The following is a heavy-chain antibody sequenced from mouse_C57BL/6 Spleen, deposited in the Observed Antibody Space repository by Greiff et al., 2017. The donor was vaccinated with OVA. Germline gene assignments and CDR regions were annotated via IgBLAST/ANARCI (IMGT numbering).Heavy chain of an antibody. CDR2: IWSGGST. V-gene: IGHV2-2*01. CDR1: GFSLTSYG. D-gene: IGHD2-2*01. CDR3: ARDGGLRRENYFDY. Sequence: VQLQESGPGLVQPSQSLSITCTVSGFSLTSYGVHWVRQSPGKGLEWLGVIWSGGSTDYNAAFISRLSISKDNSKSQVFFKMNSLQADDTAIYNCARDGGLRRENYFDYWGQGTTLTVSS. J-gene: IGHJ2*01.